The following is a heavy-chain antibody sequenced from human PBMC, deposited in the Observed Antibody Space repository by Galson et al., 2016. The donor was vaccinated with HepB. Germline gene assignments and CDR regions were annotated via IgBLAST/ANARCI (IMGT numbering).Heavy chain of an antibody. V-gene: IGHV4-30-2*01. J-gene: IGHJ1*01. CDR1: GGSVGSGGFS. CDR2: IFHNGNT. D-gene: IGHD2-15*01. CDR3: ARDGGSDWFRYFHH. Sequence: TLSLTCAISGGSVGSGGFSWSWLRQAPGKGLEWIGYIFHNGNTHYNPSLESRATMSIVWSNNEVSLTLKSVTAADTAVYYCARDGGSDWFRYFHHWGPGTLDAVS.